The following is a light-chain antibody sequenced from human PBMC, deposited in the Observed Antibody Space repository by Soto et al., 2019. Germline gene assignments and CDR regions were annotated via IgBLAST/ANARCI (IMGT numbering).Light chain of an antibody. V-gene: IGLV2-14*03. J-gene: IGLJ1*01. CDR3: SSYTSGSTFYV. CDR1: SSDVGGYNY. CDR2: DVS. Sequence: QSVLTQPASVSGSPGQSVTISCTGTSSDVGGYNYVSWYQQHPGKAPKLMIYDVSYRPSGVSIRLSGSKSGNTASLTISGLQAEDEADYYCSSYTSGSTFYVFGTGTKLTVL.